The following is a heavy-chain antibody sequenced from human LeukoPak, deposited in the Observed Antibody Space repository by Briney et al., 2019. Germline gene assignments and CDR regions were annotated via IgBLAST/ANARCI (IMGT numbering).Heavy chain of an antibody. V-gene: IGHV3-7*03. J-gene: IGHJ4*02. CDR3: ARWYDYLWGSFRYHYFDY. CDR1: GFTFSSYW. D-gene: IGHD3-16*02. Sequence: GGSLRLSCAASGFTFSSYWMSWVRQAPGKGLEWVANIKQDGSEKYYVDSVEGRFTISRDNAKNSLYLQMNSLAAEDTAVYYCARWYDYLWGSFRYHYFDYWGRGTLVTVSS. CDR2: IKQDGSEK.